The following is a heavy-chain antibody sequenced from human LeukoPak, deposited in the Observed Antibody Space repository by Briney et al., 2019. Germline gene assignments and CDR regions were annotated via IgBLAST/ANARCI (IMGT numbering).Heavy chain of an antibody. Sequence: GGPLRLSCAASGFPYRSYGMHWVHQAPPKELAGVAVIWYDGNNKYYVDSVKGRFTISRDNSMSTLYLQMNSLKAGDTAVYYCARDKDYDDYAVDIWGQGTMVTVSS. CDR2: IWYDGNNK. CDR1: GFPYRSYG. D-gene: IGHD4-17*01. J-gene: IGHJ3*02. V-gene: IGHV3-33*01. CDR3: ARDKDYDDYAVDI.